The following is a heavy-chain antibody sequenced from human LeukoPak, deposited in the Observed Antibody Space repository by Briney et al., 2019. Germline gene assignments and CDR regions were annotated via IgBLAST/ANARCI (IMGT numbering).Heavy chain of an antibody. J-gene: IGHJ4*02. CDR3: ASSGERGSLDY. D-gene: IGHD6-19*01. CDR2: INPDSGGT. Sequence: GASVKVSCKASGYTFNDYYMHWVRQAPGQGLEWIGRINPDSGGTDYAQKFQGRVTMTRDTSITTAYMDLSRLRSDDTAVYYCASSGERGSLDYWGQGTLVTVSS. CDR1: GYTFNDYY. V-gene: IGHV1-2*02.